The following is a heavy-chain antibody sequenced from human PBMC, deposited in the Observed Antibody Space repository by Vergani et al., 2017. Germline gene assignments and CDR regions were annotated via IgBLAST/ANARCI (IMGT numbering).Heavy chain of an antibody. V-gene: IGHV3-9*01. J-gene: IGHJ3*02. Sequence: EVDLVESGGGLAQPGGSLRLSCEASGITFWKFGMHWVRQGPGKGLEWVSGISWNSGAVDYADSVRGRFTISRDNAKNSLFLDMNSLRFEDTAVYYCAKVGRSEVAGTFGAFVIWGQGGMVGVSS. CDR3: AKVGRSEVAGTFGAFVI. D-gene: IGHD6-19*01. CDR1: GITFWKFG. CDR2: ISWNSGAV.